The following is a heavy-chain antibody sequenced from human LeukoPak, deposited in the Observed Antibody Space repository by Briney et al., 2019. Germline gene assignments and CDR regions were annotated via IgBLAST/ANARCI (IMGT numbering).Heavy chain of an antibody. CDR2: INHSGST. J-gene: IGHJ4*02. CDR3: ASYYYDSSGYFLQYFDY. V-gene: IGHV4-34*01. D-gene: IGHD3-22*01. Sequence: PSETLSLTCAVYGGSFSGYYWSWIRQPPGKGLEWIGEINHSGSTNYNPSLKSRVTISVDTSKNQFSLKLSSVTAADTAVNYCASYYYDSSGYFLQYFDYWGQGTLVTVSS. CDR1: GGSFSGYY.